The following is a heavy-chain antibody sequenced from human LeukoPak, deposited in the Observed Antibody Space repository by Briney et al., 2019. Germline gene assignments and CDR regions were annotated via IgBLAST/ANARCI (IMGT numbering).Heavy chain of an antibody. D-gene: IGHD6-19*01. V-gene: IGHV3-21*04. Sequence: GGSLRLSCAASGFTFSDYTMNWVRQAPGKGLEWVSSITSHSSYIYYADSVKGRFTISRDNAKNSLYLQMNSLRAEDTAVYYCARGRAVAGFDAFDIWGQGTMVTVSS. CDR2: ITSHSSYI. J-gene: IGHJ3*02. CDR3: ARGRAVAGFDAFDI. CDR1: GFTFSDYT.